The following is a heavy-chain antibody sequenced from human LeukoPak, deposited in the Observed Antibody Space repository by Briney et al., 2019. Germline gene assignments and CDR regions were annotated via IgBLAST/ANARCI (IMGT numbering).Heavy chain of an antibody. Sequence: GRSLRLSCAASGFSFSSYGRHWVRQAPGKGLEWVAVISYDGSNKYYADSVKGRFTISRDNSNNTLYLQMNSLRADDTAVYYCARDSDSSGWPLDYWGQGTLVTVSS. D-gene: IGHD6-19*01. J-gene: IGHJ4*02. CDR3: ARDSDSSGWPLDY. CDR2: ISYDGSNK. V-gene: IGHV3-33*01. CDR1: GFSFSSYG.